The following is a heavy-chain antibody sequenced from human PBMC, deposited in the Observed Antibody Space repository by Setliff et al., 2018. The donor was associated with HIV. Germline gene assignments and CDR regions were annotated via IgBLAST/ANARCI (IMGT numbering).Heavy chain of an antibody. D-gene: IGHD3-22*01. J-gene: IGHJ6*03. CDR2: MNPSSGHT. CDR1: GYTFTNSD. V-gene: IGHV1-8*02. Sequence: ASVKVSCKASGYTFTNSDINWVRQAPGQGLEWMGWMNPSSGHTGYAHKFQGRVTMTRDTSISTAFMELSSLTSEDSAVYYCARDSSGVLSLRYMDVWGKGTTVTVSS. CDR3: ARDSSGVLSLRYMDV.